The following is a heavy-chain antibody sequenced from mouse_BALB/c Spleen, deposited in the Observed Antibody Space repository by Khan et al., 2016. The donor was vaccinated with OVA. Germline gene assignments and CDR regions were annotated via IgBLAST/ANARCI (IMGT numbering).Heavy chain of an antibody. D-gene: IGHD1-2*01. J-gene: IGHJ3*01. CDR3: ARQRFTSAAAWFAY. Sequence: EVELVESGGDLVKPGGSLKLSCEASGFTFSSYGMSWVRQTPDKRLEWVATISNGGSYTYYPDSVKGRLTISRDNAKNTLYLQMSSLKSEDTAMYYVARQRFTSAAAWFAYWGQGTLVNVSA. CDR1: GFTFSSYG. CDR2: ISNGGSYT. V-gene: IGHV5-6*01.